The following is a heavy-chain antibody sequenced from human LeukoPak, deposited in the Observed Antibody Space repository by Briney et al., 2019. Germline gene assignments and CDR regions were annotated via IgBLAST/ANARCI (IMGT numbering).Heavy chain of an antibody. CDR1: NGSIITSSYY. V-gene: IGHV4-39*01. CDR3: ARQKILDDNYDSSGYYVDQ. CDR2: IYYRGRT. Sequence: SETLSLTCTVSNGSIITSSYYLGWIRQPPGKGLEWIVSIYYRGRTYYSPSLKTRVTISADTSNNQFSLNLSSVTASDTAVYYCARQKILDDNYDSSGYYVDQWGQGSLVTVSS. J-gene: IGHJ4*02. D-gene: IGHD3-22*01.